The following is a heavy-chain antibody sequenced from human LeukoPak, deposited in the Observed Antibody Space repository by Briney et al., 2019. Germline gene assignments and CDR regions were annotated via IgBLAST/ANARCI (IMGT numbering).Heavy chain of an antibody. CDR3: ARELEYYELLDDWYFDL. CDR1: GFTFSSYA. D-gene: IGHD3-22*01. CDR2: ISGSGGST. Sequence: GGSLRLSCAASGFTFSSYAMSWVRQAPGKGLEWVSAISGSGGSTYYADSVKGRFTISRDNSKNTLYLQMNSLRAEDTAVYYCARELEYYELLDDWYFDLWGRGTLVTVSS. J-gene: IGHJ2*01. V-gene: IGHV3-23*01.